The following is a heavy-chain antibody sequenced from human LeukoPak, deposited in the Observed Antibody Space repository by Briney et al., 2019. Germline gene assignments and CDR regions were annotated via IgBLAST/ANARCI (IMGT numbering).Heavy chain of an antibody. CDR3: AGLVGRYSSGLYYYYFDY. J-gene: IGHJ4*02. D-gene: IGHD3-22*01. Sequence: SGTLSLTCTVSGDSINSLDLWSWVRQPPGQGLEWIGEMYLSGTTHSNPSVKSRVTISIDKSKNQFFLNLSSVTTADTAVYYCAGLVGRYSSGLYYYYFDYWGQGTLVTVSS. V-gene: IGHV4-4*02. CDR1: GDSINSLDL. CDR2: MYLSGTT.